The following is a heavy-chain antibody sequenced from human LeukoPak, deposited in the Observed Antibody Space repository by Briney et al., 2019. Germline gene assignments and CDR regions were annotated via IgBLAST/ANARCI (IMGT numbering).Heavy chain of an antibody. CDR1: GYTFTGYY. CDR3: ATQERSYCSSTSCYTWGYYYYYMDV. V-gene: IGHV1-69*13. Sequence: AASVKVSCKASGYTFTGYYMHWVRQAPGQGLEWMGGIIPIFGTANYAQKFQGRVTITADESTSTAYMELSSLRSEDTAVYYCATQERSYCSSTSCYTWGYYYYYMDVWGKGTTVTVSS. J-gene: IGHJ6*03. D-gene: IGHD2-2*02. CDR2: IIPIFGTA.